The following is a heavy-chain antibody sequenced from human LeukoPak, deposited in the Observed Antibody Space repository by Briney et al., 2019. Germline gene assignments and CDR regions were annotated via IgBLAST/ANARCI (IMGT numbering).Heavy chain of an antibody. V-gene: IGHV3-53*01. J-gene: IGHJ4*02. CDR2: IYSGGRT. CDR1: GFTVGSNY. CDR3: ARGEGLFDY. Sequence: GGSLRLSCAASGFTVGSNYMSWVRQAPGKGLEWVSVIYSGGRTKYADSVKGRFTISRDNSKNTLYLQMNSLRAEDTAVYYCARGEGLFDYWGQGTLVTVSS.